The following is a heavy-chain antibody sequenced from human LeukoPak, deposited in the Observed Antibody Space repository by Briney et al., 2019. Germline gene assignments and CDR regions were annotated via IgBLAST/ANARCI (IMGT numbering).Heavy chain of an antibody. V-gene: IGHV7-4-1*02. CDR3: ARRSDYYDSSGYLDY. CDR1: GYTFTSYA. Sequence: ASVKVSCKASGYTFTSYAMNWVRQAPGQGLEWMGWINTNTGNPTYAQGFTGRFVFSLDTSVSTAYPQISSLKAEDTAVYYCARRSDYYDSSGYLDYWGQGTLVTVSS. D-gene: IGHD3-22*01. CDR2: INTNTGNP. J-gene: IGHJ4*02.